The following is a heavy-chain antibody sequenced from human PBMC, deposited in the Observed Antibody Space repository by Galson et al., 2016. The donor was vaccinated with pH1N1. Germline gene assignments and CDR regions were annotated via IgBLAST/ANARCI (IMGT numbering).Heavy chain of an antibody. CDR3: ATVVAAGYGMDV. Sequence: SCKVSGYTLTELSMHWVRQAPGKGLEWMGGFDPEDGETIYAQKFQGRVTMTEDTSTDTAYMELSSLRSEDTAVYYCATVVAAGYGMDVWGQGTTVTVPS. V-gene: IGHV1-24*01. J-gene: IGHJ6*02. CDR1: GYTLTELS. D-gene: IGHD6-13*01. CDR2: FDPEDGET.